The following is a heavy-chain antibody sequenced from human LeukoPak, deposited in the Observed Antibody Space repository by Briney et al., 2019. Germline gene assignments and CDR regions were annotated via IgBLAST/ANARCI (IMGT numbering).Heavy chain of an antibody. V-gene: IGHV3-30*04. D-gene: IGHD1-26*01. CDR1: GFTFSSYT. CDR3: ARDPLLRVYYYYYYMDV. CDR2: ISYNGINK. J-gene: IGHJ6*03. Sequence: PGGSLRLSCAASGFTFSSYTMHWVRQAPGKGLEWVAVISYNGINKYYADSVKGRFTISRDNAKNSLYLQMNSLRAEDTAVYYCARDPLLRVYYYYYYMDVWGKGTTVTVSS.